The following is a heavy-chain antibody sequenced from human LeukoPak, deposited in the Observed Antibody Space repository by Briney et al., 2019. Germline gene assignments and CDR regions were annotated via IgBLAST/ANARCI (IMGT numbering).Heavy chain of an antibody. CDR2: IRYDGSNK. Sequence: PGESLKISCKGSGYSFTSYWIGWVRQAPGKGLEWVAFIRYDGSNKYYADSVKGRFTISRDNSKNTLYLQMNSLRAEDTAVYYCAKDSGNYDFWRNLRSYYYYMDVWGKGTTVTVSS. J-gene: IGHJ6*03. V-gene: IGHV3-30*02. CDR1: GYSFTSYW. D-gene: IGHD3-3*01. CDR3: AKDSGNYDFWRNLRSYYYYMDV.